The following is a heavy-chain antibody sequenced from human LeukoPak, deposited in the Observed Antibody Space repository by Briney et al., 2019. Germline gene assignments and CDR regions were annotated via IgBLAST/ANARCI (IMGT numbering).Heavy chain of an antibody. CDR2: INAGNGNT. V-gene: IGHV1-3*03. D-gene: IGHD6-19*01. CDR3: AREPRAVTGSAGDY. Sequence: GASVKVSCKASGYTFSTYAMHWVRQAPGQRLEWMGWINAGNGNTKYSQDFQGRVTITRDTSASTAYMELSSLRSEDMAVYYCAREPRAVTGSAGDYWGQGTLVTVSS. J-gene: IGHJ4*02. CDR1: GYTFSTYA.